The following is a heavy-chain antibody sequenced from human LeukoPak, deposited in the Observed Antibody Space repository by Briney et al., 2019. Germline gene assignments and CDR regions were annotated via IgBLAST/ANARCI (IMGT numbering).Heavy chain of an antibody. V-gene: IGHV3-48*02. Sequence: PGGSLRLSCAASAFTFSTYSMNWVRQAPGNGLEWVSYISSSSSNVQYADSVKGRFTISRDNAKNSLYLQMNSLRDEDTAVYYCARDGYGSGSYLEARGQGTLVTVSS. D-gene: IGHD3-10*01. CDR2: ISSSSSNV. CDR1: AFTFSTYS. CDR3: ARDGYGSGSYLEA. J-gene: IGHJ4*02.